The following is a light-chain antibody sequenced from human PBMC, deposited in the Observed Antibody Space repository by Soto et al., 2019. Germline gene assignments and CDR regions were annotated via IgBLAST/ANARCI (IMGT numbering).Light chain of an antibody. J-gene: IGKJ5*01. CDR1: QTVRNNY. V-gene: IGKV3-20*01. Sequence: EFVLTQSPGTLSLSPGERATLSCRASQTVRNNYLAWYQQKPGQAPRIIIFGASGRATGIPDRFSGSGSGTDFTLTISRLEPEDFAVYICQQYGTSPRTFGQGRRLEIK. CDR2: GAS. CDR3: QQYGTSPRT.